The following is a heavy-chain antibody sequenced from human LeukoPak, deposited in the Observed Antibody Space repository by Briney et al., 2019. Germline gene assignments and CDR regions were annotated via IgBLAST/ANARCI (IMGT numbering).Heavy chain of an antibody. D-gene: IGHD6-13*01. V-gene: IGHV3-74*01. CDR1: GFTFSDYW. J-gene: IGHJ4*02. Sequence: GGSLRLSCAASGFTFSDYWMYWVRQVPGKGLVWVSRINTDGSSTTYADSVAGRFTISRDNAKNSLYLQMNSLRAEDTALYYCAKDGGSSSWLYYFDYWGQGTLVTVSS. CDR2: INTDGSST. CDR3: AKDGGSSSWLYYFDY.